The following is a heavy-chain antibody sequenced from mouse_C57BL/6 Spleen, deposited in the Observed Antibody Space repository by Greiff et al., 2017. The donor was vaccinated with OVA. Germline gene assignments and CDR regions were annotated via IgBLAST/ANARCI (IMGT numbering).Heavy chain of an antibody. V-gene: IGHV2-9*01. CDR2: ICGGGST. J-gene: IGHJ3*01. CDR3: AKRGDSNYWFAD. CDR1: GYSFTSYG. Sequence: VQGVESGPGLVAPSQCLSISCTVSGYSFTSYGVDWVSQPPGKGLEWLGVICGGGSTHYNSALMSRLRISKDNSKSQVYIKMNRLQTDDTAMYYSAKRGDSNYWFADWGKGTLVTVSA. D-gene: IGHD2-5*01.